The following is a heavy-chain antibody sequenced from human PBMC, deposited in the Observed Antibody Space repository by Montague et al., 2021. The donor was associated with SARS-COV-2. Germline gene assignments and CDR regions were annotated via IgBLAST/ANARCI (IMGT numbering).Heavy chain of an antibody. CDR2: ISATSRTI. CDR3: VRDPATGMDV. CDR1: GFIFSDYG. J-gene: IGHJ6*02. Sequence: SLRLSCAASGFIFSDYGINWVRQAPGMGLEWFSYISATSRTIYYADSVKGRFTVSRDNAKNSLYLQMNSLRAEDTALYYCVRDPATGMDVWGLGTMVTVSS. V-gene: IGHV3-48*04.